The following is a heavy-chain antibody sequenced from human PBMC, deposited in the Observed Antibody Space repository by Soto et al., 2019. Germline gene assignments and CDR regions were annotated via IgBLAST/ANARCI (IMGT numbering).Heavy chain of an antibody. CDR2: IYSSGAT. J-gene: IGHJ5*02. CDR1: GASVSSGGYF. Sequence: TSETLSLTCSVSGASVSSGGYFWTWIRQLPGKGLEWIGYIYSSGATNYNPSLQSRVTISVDTSKNQFSLKLTSVTAADTAVYYCARLGAYYQSLDPWGPGTLVTVSS. V-gene: IGHV4-61*08. D-gene: IGHD3-22*01. CDR3: ARLGAYYQSLDP.